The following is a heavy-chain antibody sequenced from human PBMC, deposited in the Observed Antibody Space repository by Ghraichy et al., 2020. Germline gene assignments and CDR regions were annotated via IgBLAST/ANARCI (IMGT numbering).Heavy chain of an antibody. CDR2: ISDSGST. V-gene: IGHV4-4*07. CDR3: ARGPSHTSSYYFDY. J-gene: IGHJ4*02. D-gene: IGHD6-6*01. Sequence: SETLSLTCTVSGDSISNYYWSWIRQPAGKGLEWIGRISDSGSTNYNPSLKSRVTMSVDTSNNQFSLRLTSMTAADTAVYYCARGPSHTSSYYFDYWGQGILVTVPS. CDR1: GDSISNYY.